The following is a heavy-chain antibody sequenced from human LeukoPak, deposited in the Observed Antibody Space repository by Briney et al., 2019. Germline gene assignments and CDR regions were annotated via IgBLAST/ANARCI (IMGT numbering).Heavy chain of an antibody. V-gene: IGHV4-31*03. Sequence: PSQTLSLTCNVSGISISDGRYYWAWIRQRPGRGLEWIGYKYYSGSAKYNPSLKSRLTISIDTPENQFSLHLISVTAADTAMYYCARPYCSSLSCLDVFNIWGPGRMVTVSS. CDR3: ARPYCSSLSCLDVFNI. D-gene: IGHD2-2*01. CDR2: KYYSGSA. J-gene: IGHJ3*02. CDR1: GISISDGRYY.